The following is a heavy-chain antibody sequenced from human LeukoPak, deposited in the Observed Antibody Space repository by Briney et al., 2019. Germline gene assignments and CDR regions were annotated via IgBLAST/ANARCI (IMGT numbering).Heavy chain of an antibody. Sequence: SETLSLTCAVYGVSFSGYYLSWLRQPPGKGLEWIGEINHSGSTNYNQSLKSRVTPSVDTSKNQFSLKLSSVTAAATAVYYCARGRGNGYYYDSSGSDYWGQGTLVTVSS. V-gene: IGHV4-34*01. J-gene: IGHJ4*02. D-gene: IGHD3-22*01. CDR3: ARGRGNGYYYDSSGSDY. CDR2: INHSGST. CDR1: GVSFSGYY.